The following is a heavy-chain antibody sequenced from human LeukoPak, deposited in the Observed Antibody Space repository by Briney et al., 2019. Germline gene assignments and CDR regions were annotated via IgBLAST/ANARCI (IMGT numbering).Heavy chain of an antibody. V-gene: IGHV3-33*08. CDR1: GFTFSSYG. J-gene: IGHJ4*02. CDR3: ARSKSSSSPNFDY. Sequence: GGSLRLSCAASGFTFSSYGMHWVRQAPGKGLEWVAVIWYDGSNKYYADSVKGRFTISRDNSKNTLYLQMNSLRAEDTAVYYCARSKSSSSPNFDYWGQGTLVTVSS. CDR2: IWYDGSNK. D-gene: IGHD6-6*01.